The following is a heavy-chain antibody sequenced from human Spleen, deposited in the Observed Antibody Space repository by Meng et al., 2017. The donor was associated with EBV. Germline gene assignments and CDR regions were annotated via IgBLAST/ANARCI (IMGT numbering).Heavy chain of an antibody. CDR3: AHSGYSYGFDY. CDR2: IYWDDDK. V-gene: IGHV2-5*02. CDR1: GFSLSTSGVG. Sequence: QSTLKEPGPPLLKPPQTFTLTCTLSGFSLSTSGVGVGWIRQPPGKALELLAIIYWDDDKRYRPSLKSRLTITKDTSKNQVVLTMTNMDPVDTATYYCAHSGYSYGFDYWGQGTLVTVSS. D-gene: IGHD5-18*01. J-gene: IGHJ4*02.